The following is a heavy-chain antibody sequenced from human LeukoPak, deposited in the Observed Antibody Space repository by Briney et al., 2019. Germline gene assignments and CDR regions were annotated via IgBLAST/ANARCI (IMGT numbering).Heavy chain of an antibody. CDR1: GFTFSGYW. Sequence: GGSLRLSCAASGFTFSGYWMSWVRQAPGKGLEWVATVTQDGSEKCYVDSVEGRFTISRDNAKSSLFLQMNSLRAEDTAVYYCARLGCVRACPHGALNWWGQGTLVTVSS. CDR2: VTQDGSEK. V-gene: IGHV3-7*03. D-gene: IGHD3/OR15-3a*01. CDR3: ARLGCVRACPHGALNW. J-gene: IGHJ4*02.